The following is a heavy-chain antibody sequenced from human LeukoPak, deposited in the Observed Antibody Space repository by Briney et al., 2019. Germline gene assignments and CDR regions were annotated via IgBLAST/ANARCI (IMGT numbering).Heavy chain of an antibody. CDR2: IYYSGST. CDR1: GGSISSSSYY. Sequence: SETLSLACTVSGGSISSSSYYWGWIRQPPGKGLKWIGRIYYSGSTYYNPSLKSRVTISVDTSKNQFSLKLSSVTAADTAVYYCAHTLNYYDSSGYYYGYFDYRGQGTLVTVSS. J-gene: IGHJ4*02. CDR3: AHTLNYYDSSGYYYGYFDY. D-gene: IGHD3-22*01. V-gene: IGHV4-39*01.